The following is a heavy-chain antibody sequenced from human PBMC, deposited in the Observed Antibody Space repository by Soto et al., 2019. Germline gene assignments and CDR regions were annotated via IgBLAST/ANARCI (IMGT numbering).Heavy chain of an antibody. V-gene: IGHV1-3*01. D-gene: IGHD5-12*01. CDR2: INAGNGNT. CDR1: GYTFTSYA. CDR3: AIAQVATNHYYYYGMDV. Sequence: GASVKVSCKASGYTFTSYAMHWVRQAPGQRLEWMGWINAGNGNTKYSQKFQGRVTITRDTSASTAYMELSSLRSEDTAVYYCAIAQVATNHYYYYGMDVWGQGTTVTVSS. J-gene: IGHJ6*02.